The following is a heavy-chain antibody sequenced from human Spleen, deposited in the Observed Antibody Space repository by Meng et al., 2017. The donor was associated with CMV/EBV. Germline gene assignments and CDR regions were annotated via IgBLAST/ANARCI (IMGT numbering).Heavy chain of an antibody. CDR3: AKDPDYDFWSGYPGFFDY. CDR1: GFIFSNYA. CDR2: ISGSGGVT. Sequence: GESLKISCEASGFIFSNYAMSWVRQAPGKGLEWVSSISGSGGVTYYADSVKGRFTISRDNSKNTLYLQMNSLRAEDTAVYYCAKDPDYDFWSGYPGFFDYWGQGKLVTVSS. D-gene: IGHD3-3*01. V-gene: IGHV3-23*01. J-gene: IGHJ4*02.